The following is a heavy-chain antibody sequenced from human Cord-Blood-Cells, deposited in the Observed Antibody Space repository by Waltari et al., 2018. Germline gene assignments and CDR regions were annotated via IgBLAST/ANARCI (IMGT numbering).Heavy chain of an antibody. CDR3: ARDDYYDSSPFDY. V-gene: IGHV3-30*04. CDR2: ISYEGSNK. J-gene: IGHJ4*02. Sequence: QVQLVESGGGVVQPGRSLRLACAAPGFTFSGYAMHWIRPAPGKGLGGVAVISYEGSNKYYADSVKGRFTISRDNSKNTLYLQMNSLRAEDTAVYYCARDDYYDSSPFDYWGQGTLVTVSS. D-gene: IGHD3-22*01. CDR1: GFTFSGYA.